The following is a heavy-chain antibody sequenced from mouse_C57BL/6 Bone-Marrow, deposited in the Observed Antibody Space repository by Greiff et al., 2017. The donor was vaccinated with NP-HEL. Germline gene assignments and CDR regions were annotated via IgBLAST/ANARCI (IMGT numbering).Heavy chain of an antibody. D-gene: IGHD1-1*01. CDR1: GFTFTDYY. CDR3: ARLDYGSGFAY. V-gene: IGHV7-3*01. J-gene: IGHJ3*01. Sequence: EVQRVESGGGLVQPGGSLSLSCAASGFTFTDYYMSWVRQPPGKALEWLGFIRNKANGYTTEYSASVKGRFTISSDNSQSILYLQMNALRAEDSATYYCARLDYGSGFAYWGQGTLVTVSA. CDR2: IRNKANGYTT.